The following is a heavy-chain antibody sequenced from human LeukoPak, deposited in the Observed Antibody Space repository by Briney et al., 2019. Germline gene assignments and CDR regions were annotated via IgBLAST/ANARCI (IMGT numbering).Heavy chain of an antibody. CDR3: ARVLKGESGALGVDV. D-gene: IGHD1-26*01. CDR2: ISGSGANT. CDR1: GFTFSSYG. J-gene: IGHJ6*02. Sequence: PGGSLRLSCAASGFTFSSYGMTWVRQAPGKGLEWASSISGSGANTYYVGSVKGRFTISRDNSKNTVHLQMSSLRAEDTAVYHCARVLKGESGALGVDVWGQGTTVTVSS. V-gene: IGHV3-23*01.